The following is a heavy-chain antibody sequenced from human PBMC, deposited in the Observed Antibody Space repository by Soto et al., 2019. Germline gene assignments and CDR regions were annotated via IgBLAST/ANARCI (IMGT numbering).Heavy chain of an antibody. Sequence: PAVSLRLSCAASGVTFSSYAMSWVRQAPWKGLEWVSAISGSGGSTYYADSVKGRFTISRDNSKNTLYLQMNSLRAEDTAVYYCAKVLVKYYGSGSYSIDPWGQGTLVTVSS. D-gene: IGHD3-10*01. CDR2: ISGSGGST. J-gene: IGHJ5*02. V-gene: IGHV3-23*01. CDR1: GVTFSSYA. CDR3: AKVLVKYYGSGSYSIDP.